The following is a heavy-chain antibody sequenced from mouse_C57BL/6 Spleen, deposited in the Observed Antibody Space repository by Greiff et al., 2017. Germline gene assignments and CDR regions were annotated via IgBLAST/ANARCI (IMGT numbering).Heavy chain of an antibody. Sequence: DVKLVESGGGLVKPGGSLKLSCAASGFTFSDYGMHWVRQAPEKGLEWVAYISSGSSTIYYADTVKGRFTISRDNAKNTLFLQMTSLRSEDTAMYYCANSLIYYYGSSSDYAMDYWGQGTSVTVSS. CDR3: ANSLIYYYGSSSDYAMDY. V-gene: IGHV5-17*01. J-gene: IGHJ4*01. CDR1: GFTFSDYG. CDR2: ISSGSSTI. D-gene: IGHD1-1*01.